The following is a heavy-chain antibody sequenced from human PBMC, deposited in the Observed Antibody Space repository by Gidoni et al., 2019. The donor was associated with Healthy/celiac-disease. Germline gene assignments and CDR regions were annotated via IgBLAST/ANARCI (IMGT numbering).Heavy chain of an antibody. CDR3: ARENGSGYRDAFDI. V-gene: IGHV3-53*04. D-gene: IGHD3-22*01. CDR1: GFTVSSNY. J-gene: IGHJ3*02. CDR2: MYSGGST. Sequence: EVQLVESGGGLVQPGGSLRLSCAASGFTVSSNYMSWVRQAPGKGLEWVSVMYSGGSTYYADSVKGRFTISRHNSKNTLYLQMNSLRAEDTAVYYCARENGSGYRDAFDIWGQGTMVTVSS.